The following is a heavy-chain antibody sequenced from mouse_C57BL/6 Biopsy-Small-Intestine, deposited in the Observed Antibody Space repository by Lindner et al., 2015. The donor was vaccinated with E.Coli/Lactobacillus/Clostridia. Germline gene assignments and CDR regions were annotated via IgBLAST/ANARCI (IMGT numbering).Heavy chain of an antibody. V-gene: IGHV1-9*01. J-gene: IGHJ4*01. Sequence: VQLQESGAELMKPGASVKLSCKATGYTFTAYWIEWIKQRPGHGLEWIGEILPGNGSTNHNEKFKGKATFTADTSSNTAYMQLSSLTTEDSAIYYCARGSLFSYYAMDYWGQGTSVTVSS. CDR1: GYTFTAYW. CDR3: ARGSLFSYYAMDY. D-gene: IGHD6-1*01. CDR2: ILPGNGST.